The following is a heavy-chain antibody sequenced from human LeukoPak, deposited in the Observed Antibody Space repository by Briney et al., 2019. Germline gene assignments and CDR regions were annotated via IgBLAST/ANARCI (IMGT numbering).Heavy chain of an antibody. CDR3: ARVVDTHFDY. CDR2: IKSDGSTT. J-gene: IGHJ4*02. CDR1: GCTFSSYW. Sequence: PGGSLRLSCAATGCTFSSYWMHWVRQAPGKGLVWVSRIKSDGSTTTYADSVKGRFTISRDNAKNTLYLQMNSLRAEGTAVYYCARVVDTHFDYWGQGTLVTVSS. V-gene: IGHV3-74*01. D-gene: IGHD5-18*01.